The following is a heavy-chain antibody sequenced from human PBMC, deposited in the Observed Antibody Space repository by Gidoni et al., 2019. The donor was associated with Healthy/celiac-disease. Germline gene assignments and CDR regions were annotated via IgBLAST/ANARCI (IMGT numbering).Heavy chain of an antibody. CDR3: AREQSGVGGTSYYYHDMDV. J-gene: IGHJ6*02. CDR1: GFTFSDYY. V-gene: IGHV3-11*05. D-gene: IGHD1-26*01. Sequence: PGGSLRLSCAASGFTFSDYYMSWNRQAPGKGLEWVSYISSSSSYTNYADSVKGRFTISRDNAKNSLYLQMNSLRAEDTAVYYCAREQSGVGGTSYYYHDMDVWGQGTTVTVSS. CDR2: ISSSSSYT.